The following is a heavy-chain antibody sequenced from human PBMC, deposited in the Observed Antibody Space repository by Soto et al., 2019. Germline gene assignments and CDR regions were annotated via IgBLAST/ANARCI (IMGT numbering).Heavy chain of an antibody. V-gene: IGHV3-23*01. CDR1: GLTFSSYA. D-gene: IGHD3-10*01. CDR2: ISGRCGST. J-gene: IGHJ4*02. CDR3: AKEKLVWFGELYYFDY. Sequence: GGSLRLSCAASGLTFSSYAMSWVRKAPGKGREWVSAISGRCGSTYNANSVKGRFTITRDNSKNTLYLQRNSLRAEDTAVYYCAKEKLVWFGELYYFDYWGQGTLVTVSS.